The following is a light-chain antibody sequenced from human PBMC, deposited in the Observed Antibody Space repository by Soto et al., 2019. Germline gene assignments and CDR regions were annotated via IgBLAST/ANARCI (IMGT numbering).Light chain of an antibody. CDR3: QSYDSSLSGHVV. CDR1: SSNIGAGYD. Sequence: QSVLTQPPSVSGAPGQRVTISCTGSSSNIGAGYDVHWYQQLPGTAPKLLIYGNNNRPSGVPDRFSGSKSGTSAFLAITGLQAEDEADYYCQSYDSSLSGHVVFGGGTKLTVL. J-gene: IGLJ2*01. V-gene: IGLV1-40*01. CDR2: GNN.